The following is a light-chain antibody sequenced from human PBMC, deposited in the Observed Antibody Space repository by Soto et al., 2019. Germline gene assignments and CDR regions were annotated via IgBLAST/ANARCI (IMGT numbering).Light chain of an antibody. CDR1: QSFSSY. Sequence: EIVLTQSPATLSLSPGDRATLSCRASQSFSSYLAWYQQKPGQAPRLLIYDASNRATGIPARFSGSGSGTDFALTISSLEPEDFAVYYCQQSSNWPLTFGGGTKVDIK. CDR3: QQSSNWPLT. CDR2: DAS. V-gene: IGKV3-11*01. J-gene: IGKJ4*01.